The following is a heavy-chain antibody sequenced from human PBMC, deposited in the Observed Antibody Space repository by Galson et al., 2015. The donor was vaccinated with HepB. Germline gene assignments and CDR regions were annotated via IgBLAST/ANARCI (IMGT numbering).Heavy chain of an antibody. CDR1: GDSMSSFNYH. Sequence: ETLSLTCTVSGDSMSSFNYHWGWIRQPPGKGLEWIGAISYTGNTHYQPSLKSRVTISIDTSKSQFSLKPSSVTAADTAVYYCARQVHDSSWPRYFDSRGQGTLVTVSS. CDR3: ARQVHDSSWPRYFDS. D-gene: IGHD3-16*01. J-gene: IGHJ4*02. CDR2: ISYTGNT. V-gene: IGHV4-39*01.